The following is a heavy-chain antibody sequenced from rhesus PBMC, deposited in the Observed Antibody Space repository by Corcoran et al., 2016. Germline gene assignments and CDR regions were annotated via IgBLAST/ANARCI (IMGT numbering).Heavy chain of an antibody. V-gene: IGHV3S5*01. Sequence: EVPLVETGGGLVQPGGALKLSGAASGLTVGSHGRSGARQAPGKGLEWVSAINSGGGSTYYADSVKGRFTISRDNSKNTLSLQMNSLRAENTAVYYCAKQEQGYYFDYWGQGVLVTVSS. CDR1: GLTVGSHG. J-gene: IGHJ4*01. CDR2: INSGGGST. D-gene: IGHD1-44*02. CDR3: AKQEQGYYFDY.